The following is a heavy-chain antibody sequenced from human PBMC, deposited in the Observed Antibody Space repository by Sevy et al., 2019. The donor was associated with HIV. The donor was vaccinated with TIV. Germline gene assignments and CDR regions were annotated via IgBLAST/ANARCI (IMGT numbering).Heavy chain of an antibody. V-gene: IGHV4-30-2*01. D-gene: IGHD3-3*01. CDR1: GDSINSGDYS. CDR2: IYHSGNT. Sequence: SETLSLTCAVSGDSINSGDYSWSWIRQPPGRGLEWIGYIYHSGNTYYNPSLKSRVTISVDRSKNHFFLKLTSVTAADTAVYYCARVTTLFGALNLNYFAPWGQGTLVTVSS. J-gene: IGHJ5*02. CDR3: ARVTTLFGALNLNYFAP.